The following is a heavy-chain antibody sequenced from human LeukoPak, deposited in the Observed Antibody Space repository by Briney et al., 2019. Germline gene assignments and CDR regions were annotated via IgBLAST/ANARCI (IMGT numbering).Heavy chain of an antibody. J-gene: IGHJ3*01. Sequence: GGSLRLSCVASGFTFSHYAMHRVRQAPGKGPERVAVISSGGTTKYYTHSVKGRFTIPRDDSKNTLYLHLNSLRLEDTAVYYCASHRVFAFHVWRQGRMLTVSS. D-gene: IGHD5/OR15-5a*01. CDR1: GFTFSHYA. V-gene: IGHV3-30-3*01. CDR3: ASHRVFAFHV. CDR2: ISSGGTTK.